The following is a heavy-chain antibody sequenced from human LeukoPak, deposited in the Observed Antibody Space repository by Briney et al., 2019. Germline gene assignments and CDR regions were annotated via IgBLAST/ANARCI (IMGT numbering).Heavy chain of an antibody. Sequence: GGSLRLSCAASGFTFSSYGMHWVRQAPGKGLEWVAVISYDGSNKYYADSVKGRFTISRDNSKNTLYLQMNSLRAEDTAVYYCAKDEGGSYYDILTGSNWFDPWGQRTLVTVSS. V-gene: IGHV3-30*18. CDR1: GFTFSSYG. J-gene: IGHJ5*02. D-gene: IGHD3-9*01. CDR3: AKDEGGSYYDILTGSNWFDP. CDR2: ISYDGSNK.